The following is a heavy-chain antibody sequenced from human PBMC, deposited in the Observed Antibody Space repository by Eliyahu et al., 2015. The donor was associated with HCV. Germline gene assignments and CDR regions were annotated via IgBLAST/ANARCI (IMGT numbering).Heavy chain of an antibody. D-gene: IGHD5-24*01. V-gene: IGHV3-23*01. J-gene: IGHJ4*02. CDR2: ISGSGGTT. Sequence: EVQLLESGGGLVQPGGSLXLSXAASGFTFSNYAMSWVRQAPGKGLEWVSTISGSGGTTYYADSVKGRFTISRDNSKNTLYLQMNSLRAEDTAVYYCAKDGDGYNLIDFDYWGQGTLVTVSS. CDR3: AKDGDGYNLIDFDY. CDR1: GFTFSNYA.